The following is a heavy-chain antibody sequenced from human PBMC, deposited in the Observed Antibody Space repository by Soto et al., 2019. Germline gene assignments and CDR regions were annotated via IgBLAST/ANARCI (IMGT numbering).Heavy chain of an antibody. CDR3: ERVLGGGETINAFDI. CDR1: GGSISSGGYY. D-gene: IGHD2-21*01. CDR2: IYYSGST. Sequence: SETLSLTCTVSGGSISSGGYYWSWIRQHPGKGLEWIGYIYYSGSTYYNPSLKSRVTISVDTSKNQFSLKLSSVTAADTAVYYCERVLGGGETINAFDIWGQGTMVTVSS. V-gene: IGHV4-31*03. J-gene: IGHJ3*02.